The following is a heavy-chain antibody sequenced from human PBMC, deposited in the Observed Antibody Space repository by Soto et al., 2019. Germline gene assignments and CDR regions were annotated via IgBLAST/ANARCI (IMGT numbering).Heavy chain of an antibody. J-gene: IGHJ5*02. V-gene: IGHV4-34*01. CDR2: INHSGST. CDR3: ARALGLKLELDWFDP. Sequence: SETLSLTCAVYGGSFSGYYWSWIRQPPGKGLEWIGEINHSGSTNYNPSLKSRVTISVDTSKNQFSLKLSSVTAADTAVYYCARALGLKLELDWFDPWGQGTLVTVSS. D-gene: IGHD1-7*01. CDR1: GGSFSGYY.